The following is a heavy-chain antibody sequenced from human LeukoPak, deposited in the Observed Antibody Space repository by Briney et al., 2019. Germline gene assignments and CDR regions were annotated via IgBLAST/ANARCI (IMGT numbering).Heavy chain of an antibody. V-gene: IGHV5-51*01. J-gene: IGHJ5*02. CDR3: ARLYDILTSNSFDP. Sequence: GESLKISCQGSGYSFTSNWIGWVRQMPGKGLEWMGIIYPGDSDTRYSPSFQGLVTISADKSISTAYVQWSSLKASDTAMYYCARLYDILTSNSFDPWGQGTLVTVSS. D-gene: IGHD3-9*01. CDR2: IYPGDSDT. CDR1: GYSFTSNW.